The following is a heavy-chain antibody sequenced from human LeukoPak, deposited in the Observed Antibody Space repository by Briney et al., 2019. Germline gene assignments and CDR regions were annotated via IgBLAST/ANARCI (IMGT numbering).Heavy chain of an antibody. CDR3: YYDRSGNDF. CDR2: IYYSGST. J-gene: IGHJ4*02. CDR1: GGSISSSSYF. V-gene: IGHV4-39*01. Sequence: SETRSLTCTVSGGSISSSSYFWGWIRQPPGKGLEWIGSIYYSGSTYYNPSLKSRVTISVDTSKNQFSLKLSSVTAADTAVYYCYYDRSGNDFWGQGTLVTVSS. D-gene: IGHD3-22*01.